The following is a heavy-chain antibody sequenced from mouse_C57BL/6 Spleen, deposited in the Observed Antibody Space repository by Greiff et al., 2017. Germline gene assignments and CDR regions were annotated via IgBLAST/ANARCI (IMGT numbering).Heavy chain of an antibody. CDR1: GYAFSSYW. V-gene: IGHV1-80*01. Sequence: QVQLQQSGAELVKPGASVKISCKASGYAFSSYWMNWVKQRPGKGLEWIGQIYPGDGDTNYNGKFKGKATLTADKSSSTAYMQLSSLTSEDSAVYFCARSETGTLVDYWGQGTTLTVSS. CDR3: ARSETGTLVDY. J-gene: IGHJ2*01. CDR2: IYPGDGDT. D-gene: IGHD4-1*01.